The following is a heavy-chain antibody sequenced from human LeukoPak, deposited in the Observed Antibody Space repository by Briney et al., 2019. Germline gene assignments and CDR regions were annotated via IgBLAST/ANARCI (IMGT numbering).Heavy chain of an antibody. CDR2: ISSSGHTM. J-gene: IGHJ4*02. D-gene: IGHD1-26*01. CDR1: GFTFSDYC. V-gene: IGHV3-11*04. Sequence: GGSLRLSCAASGFTFSDYCMSWIRQAPGKGLEWVSYISSSGHTMYYADSVKGRFTISRDNAKNSLYLQMNSLRVEDTAVYYCARSGAAGYWGQGTLVTVSS. CDR3: ARSGAAGY.